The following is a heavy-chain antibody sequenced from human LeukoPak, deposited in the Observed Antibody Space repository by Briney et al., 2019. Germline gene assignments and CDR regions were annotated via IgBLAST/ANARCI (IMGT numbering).Heavy chain of an antibody. J-gene: IGHJ3*02. CDR3: ARGHARGAFDI. CDR1: GFTFSSYS. V-gene: IGHV3-21*01. CDR2: ISSSSYI. Sequence: GGSLRLSCAASGFTFSSYSMNWVRQAPGKGLEWVSSISSSSYIYYADSVKGRFTISRGNAKNSLYLQMNSLRAEDTAVYYCARGHARGAFDIWGQGTMVTVSS.